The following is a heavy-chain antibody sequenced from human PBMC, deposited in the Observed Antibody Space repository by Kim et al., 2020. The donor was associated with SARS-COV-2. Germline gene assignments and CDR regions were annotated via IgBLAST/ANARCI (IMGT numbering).Heavy chain of an antibody. CDR3: AKDLETTVTAAFDY. V-gene: IGHV3-23*01. J-gene: IGHJ4*02. D-gene: IGHD4-17*01. Sequence: ADAGKGRFTISRDNSKNTLYLQMNSLRAEDTAVYYCAKDLETTVTAAFDYWGQGTLVTVSS.